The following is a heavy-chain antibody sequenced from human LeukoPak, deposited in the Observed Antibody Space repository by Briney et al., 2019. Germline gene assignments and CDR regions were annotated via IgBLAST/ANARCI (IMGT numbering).Heavy chain of an antibody. D-gene: IGHD2-2*01. Sequence: GGSLRLSCAAPGFSFSNYAMNWVRQAPGKGLEWVSGTSGSGDSIYYADSVKGRFTISRDNSKNTLYLQMNSQRVEDTAVYYCAKGLSASYYSDFDYWGQGTLVTVSS. J-gene: IGHJ4*02. CDR3: AKGLSASYYSDFDY. CDR1: GFSFSNYA. V-gene: IGHV3-23*01. CDR2: TSGSGDSI.